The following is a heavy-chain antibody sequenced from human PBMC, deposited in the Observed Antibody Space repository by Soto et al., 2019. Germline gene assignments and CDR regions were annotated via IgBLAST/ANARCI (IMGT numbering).Heavy chain of an antibody. J-gene: IGHJ4*02. Sequence: QVQLVQSGAEVKRPGSSVKVSCKASGDTFTFYSINWVRQAPGLGLEWMGRINPILSMSNYAQRFQGRVTMTAGKPTSTAYMELSSLRSEDTAIYYCASSYGSGYRAFDYWGQGALVTVSS. CDR1: GDTFTFYS. V-gene: IGHV1-69*02. CDR2: INPILSMS. D-gene: IGHD3-10*01. CDR3: ASSYGSGYRAFDY.